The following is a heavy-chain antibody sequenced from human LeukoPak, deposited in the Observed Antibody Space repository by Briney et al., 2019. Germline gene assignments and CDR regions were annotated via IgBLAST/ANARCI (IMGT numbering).Heavy chain of an antibody. CDR2: INAGNGNT. D-gene: IGHD3-10*01. J-gene: IGHJ6*02. Sequence: ASVKVSCKASGYTFTSYAMHWVRQAPGQRLEWMGWINAGNGNTKYSQKFQGRVTITRDTSASTAYMELSSLRSEDTAVYYCARVYGSGGYHPYYYYGMDVWGQGTTVTVSS. CDR1: GYTFTSYA. CDR3: ARVYGSGGYHPYYYYGMDV. V-gene: IGHV1-3*01.